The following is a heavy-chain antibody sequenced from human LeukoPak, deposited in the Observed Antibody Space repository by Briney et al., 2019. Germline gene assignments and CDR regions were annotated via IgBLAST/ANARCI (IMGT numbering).Heavy chain of an antibody. CDR1: GFTFSNYG. CDR3: AKDLRWEQIDY. CDR2: ISYHGSNK. J-gene: IGHJ4*02. Sequence: SGGSLRLSCAACGFTFSNYGMHWVRQAPGKGLEWVALISYHGSNKYYADSVKGRFTISRDNSKNTLYLQMNSLRAEDTAVYYCAKDLRWEQIDYWGQGTLVTVSS. V-gene: IGHV3-30*18. D-gene: IGHD4-23*01.